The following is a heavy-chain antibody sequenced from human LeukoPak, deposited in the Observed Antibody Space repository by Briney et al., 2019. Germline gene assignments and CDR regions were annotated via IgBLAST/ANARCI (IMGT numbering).Heavy chain of an antibody. CDR3: AKGGKYYHFDY. D-gene: IGHD2/OR15-2a*01. CDR1: GFTFSSYA. Sequence: GGSLRPSCAASGFTFSSYAMSWVRQAPGKGLEWVSGISGTGGTTYYADSVKGRFTISRDNSKNTLYLQMNSLSAGDTAIYYCAKGGKYYHFDYWGQGTLVTVSS. CDR2: ISGTGGTT. V-gene: IGHV3-23*01. J-gene: IGHJ4*02.